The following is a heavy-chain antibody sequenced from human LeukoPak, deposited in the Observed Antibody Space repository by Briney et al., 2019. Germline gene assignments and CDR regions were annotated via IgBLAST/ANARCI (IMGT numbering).Heavy chain of an antibody. CDR3: ARARYCSGGTCYPDY. CDR2: IYPGDSDI. V-gene: IGHV5-51*01. J-gene: IGHJ4*02. CDR1: GYSFTTYW. Sequence: GESRDISCKGSGYSFTTYWIGWVRQMPGRGLEWMGIIYPGDSDIRYSPSFQGQVTISADKSISTAYLKWSSLKASDTAMYYCARARYCSGGTCYPDYWGQAAMATDSS. D-gene: IGHD2-15*01.